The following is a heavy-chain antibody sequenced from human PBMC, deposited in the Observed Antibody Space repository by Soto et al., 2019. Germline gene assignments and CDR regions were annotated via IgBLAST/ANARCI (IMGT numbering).Heavy chain of an antibody. CDR2: IYWNDDE. V-gene: IGHV2-5*01. D-gene: IGHD3-16*01. Sequence: QITLKESGPTLVTPTQTLTLTCTFSGFSLSTSGVGVGWIRQPPGKALEWLALIYWNDDERYSPFLESRLTITKDTSKNQVVLTVTNMDPVDTGTYYCAHTRYDSNYFHPWGQGTQVSVS. CDR1: GFSLSTSGVG. CDR3: AHTRYDSNYFHP. J-gene: IGHJ1*01.